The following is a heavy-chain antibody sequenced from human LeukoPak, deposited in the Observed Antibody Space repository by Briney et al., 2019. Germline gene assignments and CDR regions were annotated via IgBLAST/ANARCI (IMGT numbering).Heavy chain of an antibody. Sequence: GSLRLSCAASGFTFSGFAMSWVRRTPGKGLEWVSGISGSGDNTLYADSVKGRFTISRDNSKNTLYLQMNNLRAEDTAIHYCAKVPYSDYGSGRPPFMDAWGQGTTVAVSS. CDR2: ISGSGDNT. V-gene: IGHV3-23*01. CDR3: AKVPYSDYGSGRPPFMDA. CDR1: GFTFSGFA. J-gene: IGHJ6*02. D-gene: IGHD3-10*01.